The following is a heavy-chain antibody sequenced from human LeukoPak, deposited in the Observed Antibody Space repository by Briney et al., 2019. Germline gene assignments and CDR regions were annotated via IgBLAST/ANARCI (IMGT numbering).Heavy chain of an antibody. CDR1: GGSISSGDYY. D-gene: IGHD2-15*01. CDR3: ARLNSGGCYDY. Sequence: SETLSLTCAVSGGSISSGDYYWTWIRQPPGKGLEWVGYIYHSGNTYYNPSLKSRLTISLDTSKNQFSLRLSSVTAADTAVYFCARLNSGGCYDYWGQGTLVTVSS. J-gene: IGHJ4*02. CDR2: IYHSGNT. V-gene: IGHV4-30-4*01.